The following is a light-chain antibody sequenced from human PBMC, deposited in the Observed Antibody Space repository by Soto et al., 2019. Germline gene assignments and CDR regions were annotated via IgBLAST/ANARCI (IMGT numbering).Light chain of an antibody. V-gene: IGKV3-11*01. J-gene: IGKJ3*01. CDR3: QQRGSWPAT. CDR1: QSVNNF. Sequence: ESLLTQSPAIVSLSPGERPTLSCRASQSVNNFFAWYQQKHGQXPRXXIYDASYRAPGIPARFSGSGSGTDFTITISSLEAEDSEVYYCQQRGSWPATFGPGTKVDI. CDR2: DAS.